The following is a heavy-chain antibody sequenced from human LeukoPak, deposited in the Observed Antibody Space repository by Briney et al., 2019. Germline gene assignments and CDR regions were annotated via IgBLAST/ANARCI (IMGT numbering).Heavy chain of an antibody. CDR2: INPNSGGT. D-gene: IGHD1-26*01. J-gene: IGHJ4*02. Sequence: ASVKVSCKASGYTFTGYYMHWVRQAPGQGLEWMGWINPNSGGTNYAQKFQGWVTMTRDTSISTAYMELSSLRSEDTAVYYCARGFSGIVGAGGDYWGQGTLVTVSS. V-gene: IGHV1-2*04. CDR1: GYTFTGYY. CDR3: ARGFSGIVGAGGDY.